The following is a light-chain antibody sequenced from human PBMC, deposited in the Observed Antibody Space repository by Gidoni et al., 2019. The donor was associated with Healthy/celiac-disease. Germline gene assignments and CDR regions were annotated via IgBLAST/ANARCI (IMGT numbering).Light chain of an antibody. V-gene: IGKV3-20*01. J-gene: IGKJ1*01. CDR3: QQYGSSPWT. CDR2: GAS. CDR1: QSVSSSY. Sequence: ASQSVSSSYLAWYQQKPGQAPRLLIYGASSRATGIPDRFSGSGSGTDFTLTISRLEPEDFAVYYCQQYGSSPWTFGQGTKVEIK.